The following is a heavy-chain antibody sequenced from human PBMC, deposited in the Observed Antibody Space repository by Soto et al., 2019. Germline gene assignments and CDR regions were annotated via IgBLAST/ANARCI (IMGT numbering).Heavy chain of an antibody. CDR3: THSRGVSALPVEC. V-gene: IGHV2-5*01. D-gene: IGHD2-8*01. Sequence: YGPTLVNPTQTLTLTCTFSRFSLSTYGEGVCWSRRPPGKALDWLALIYWNDDKRYRPSLNSRLTVTNDTSRNQVVLTMTNMDPVDTATYHGTHSRGVSALPVECWGQGGLVNVSS. CDR2: IYWNDDK. J-gene: IGHJ4*02. CDR1: RFSLSTYGEG.